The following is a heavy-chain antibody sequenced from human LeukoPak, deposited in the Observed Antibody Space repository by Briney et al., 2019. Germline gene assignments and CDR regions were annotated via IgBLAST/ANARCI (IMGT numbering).Heavy chain of an antibody. D-gene: IGHD6-13*01. V-gene: IGHV6-1*01. CDR1: GDTVSSNSAA. CDR2: TYYRSKLYN. Sequence: SQTLSLTCAISGDTVSSNSAAWNWIRQSPSRGLEWLGRTYYRSKLYNDYALSVKSRITINPDKSKNPLSLQLNSVTPEDTAVYYCARDLASYSSSWYYFDYWGQGTMVTVSS. J-gene: IGHJ4*02. CDR3: ARDLASYSSSWYYFDY.